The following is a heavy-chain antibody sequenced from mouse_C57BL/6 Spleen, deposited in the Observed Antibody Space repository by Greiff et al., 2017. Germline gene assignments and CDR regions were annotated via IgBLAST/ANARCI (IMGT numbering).Heavy chain of an antibody. Sequence: QVQLQQSGAELVMPGASVKLSCKASGYTFTSYWMHWVKQRPGQGLEWIGEIDPSDSYTNYNQKFKGKSTLTVDKSSSTAYMQLSSLTSEDSAVYYCAMGTGFDYWGQGTTLTVSS. D-gene: IGHD3-3*01. J-gene: IGHJ2*01. CDR2: IDPSDSYT. V-gene: IGHV1-69*01. CDR1: GYTFTSYW. CDR3: AMGTGFDY.